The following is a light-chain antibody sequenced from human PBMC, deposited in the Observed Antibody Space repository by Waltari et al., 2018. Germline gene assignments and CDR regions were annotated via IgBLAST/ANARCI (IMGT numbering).Light chain of an antibody. J-gene: IGKJ1*01. Sequence: EIVLTQSPDTLSLSPGEGATLSCRASQSVSSNQLAWYQQKPGQAPRLPIYDTSTRATGIPDRFTGSGSGTDFTLIISRLDPEDFAVYYCHHYGTSPRPLGQGTKVEI. V-gene: IGKV3-20*01. CDR2: DTS. CDR3: HHYGTSPRP. CDR1: QSVSSNQ.